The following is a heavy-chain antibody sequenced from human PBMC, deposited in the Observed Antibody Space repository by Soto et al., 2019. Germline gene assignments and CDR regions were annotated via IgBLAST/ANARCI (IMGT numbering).Heavy chain of an antibody. J-gene: IGHJ2*01. D-gene: IGHD2-21*02. V-gene: IGHV3-9*01. CDR2: ISWNSGSI. Sequence: EVQMVESGGGLVQPGRSLRLSCAASGFTFDDYAMHWVRQAPGKGLEWVSGISWNSGSIGYADSVKGRFTISRDNAKNSLYLQMNSLRADDTALYYCAKDMNGGRLPYWYFDLWGRGTLVTVSS. CDR3: AKDMNGGRLPYWYFDL. CDR1: GFTFDDYA.